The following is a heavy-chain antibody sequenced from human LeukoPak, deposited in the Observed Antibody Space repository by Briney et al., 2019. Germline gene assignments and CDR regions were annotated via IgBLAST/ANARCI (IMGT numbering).Heavy chain of an antibody. Sequence: PGGSLRLSCAASGFIVSDSYMSWVRQAPGKGLEWVGRIKSKIDGGTTDYAAPVKGRFIISRDDSKNTLYLQMNSLKTEDTAVYYCTTTLYVAAAGDDWFDPWGQGALVTVSS. V-gene: IGHV3-15*01. D-gene: IGHD6-13*01. CDR3: TTTLYVAAAGDDWFDP. CDR1: GFIVSDSY. CDR2: IKSKIDGGTT. J-gene: IGHJ5*02.